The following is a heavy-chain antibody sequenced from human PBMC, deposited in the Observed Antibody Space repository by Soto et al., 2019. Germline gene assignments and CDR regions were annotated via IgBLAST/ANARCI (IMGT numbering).Heavy chain of an antibody. J-gene: IGHJ6*02. D-gene: IGHD3-3*01. V-gene: IGHV1-2*04. CDR2: INPNSGGT. CDR1: GYTFTGYY. Sequence: GASVKVFCKASGYTFTGYYMHWVRQAPGQGLEWMGWINPNSGGTNYAQKFQGWVTMTRDTSISTAYMELSRLRSDDTAVYYCARDQGSTIFGVVESSMVYYGMDVWGQGTTVTVSS. CDR3: ARDQGSTIFGVVESSMVYYGMDV.